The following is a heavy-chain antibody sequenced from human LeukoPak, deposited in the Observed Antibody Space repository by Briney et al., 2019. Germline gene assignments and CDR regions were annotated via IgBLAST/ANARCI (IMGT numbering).Heavy chain of an antibody. CDR3: ARESSVGAHKAFDY. CDR2: ISSSSSTI. D-gene: IGHD1-26*01. CDR1: GFTFSSYS. Sequence: GGSLRLSCAASGFTFSSYSMNWVRQAPGKGLEWVSHISSSSSTISYADSVKGRFTISRDNAKNSLYLQMNSLRAEDTAVYSCARESSVGAHKAFDYWGQGTLVTVSS. V-gene: IGHV3-48*01. J-gene: IGHJ4*02.